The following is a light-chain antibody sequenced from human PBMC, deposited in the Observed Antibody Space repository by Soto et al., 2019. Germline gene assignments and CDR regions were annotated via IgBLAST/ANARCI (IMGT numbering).Light chain of an antibody. Sequence: QSALAQPASVSGSPGQSITISCTGTSSDIGAFNYVSWYQQHPGDAPKLLIFDVSDRPSGISVRFSASKSGNTASLTISGLQTEDEAQYFCSSYAATNTGLFGGGTKLTVL. CDR1: SSDIGAFNY. CDR3: SSYAATNTGL. J-gene: IGLJ2*01. V-gene: IGLV2-14*03. CDR2: DVS.